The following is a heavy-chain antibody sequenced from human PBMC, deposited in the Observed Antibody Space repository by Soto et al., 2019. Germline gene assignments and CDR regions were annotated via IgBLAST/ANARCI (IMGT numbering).Heavy chain of an antibody. J-gene: IGHJ4*02. CDR2: MNSNSGNT. Sequence: QVQLVQSGAEVKKPGASVKVSCKASGYTFTSYDINWVRQATGQGLEWMGWMNSNSGNTGYAQKFQGRVTMTRNISISSAYLELSSLRSEDPTVYYCVRCQRIDYWGQGTLVTVSS. CDR1: GYTFTSYD. CDR3: VRCQRIDY. V-gene: IGHV1-8*01.